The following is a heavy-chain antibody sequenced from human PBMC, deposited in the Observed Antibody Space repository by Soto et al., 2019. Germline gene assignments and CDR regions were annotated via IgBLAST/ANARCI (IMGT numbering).Heavy chain of an antibody. V-gene: IGHV3-33*01. J-gene: IGHJ6*02. CDR1: GFTFSSYG. CDR2: IWYDGSNK. Sequence: GGSLRLSCAASGFTFSSYGMHWVRQAPGKGLKWVAVIWYDGSNKYYADSVKGRLTISRDNSKNTLYLQMNSLRAEDTAVYYCAREDLSPYYYDSSGPSGYYGMDVWGQGTTVTVSS. CDR3: AREDLSPYYYDSSGPSGYYGMDV. D-gene: IGHD3-22*01.